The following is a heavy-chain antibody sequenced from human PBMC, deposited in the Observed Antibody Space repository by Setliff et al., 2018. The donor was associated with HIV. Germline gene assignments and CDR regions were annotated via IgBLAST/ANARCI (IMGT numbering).Heavy chain of an antibody. CDR1: AHTFTGYY. V-gene: IGHV1-2*02. Sequence: ASVKVSCKASAHTFTGYYVHWVRPAPGQGLEWMGWINPNNGGTNYAQKFQGRVTMTRDTTITTVYMELTRLRSDDTAMFYCAVMGYCGGNSCYRTEGFDYWGQGTLVTVSS. D-gene: IGHD2-2*01. CDR3: AVMGYCGGNSCYRTEGFDY. CDR2: INPNNGGT. J-gene: IGHJ4*02.